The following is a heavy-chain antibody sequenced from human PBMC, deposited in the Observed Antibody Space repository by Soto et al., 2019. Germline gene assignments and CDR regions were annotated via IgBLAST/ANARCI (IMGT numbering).Heavy chain of an antibody. J-gene: IGHJ4*02. Sequence: PSETLSLSCVGSGFIFSNNGMHWVRQTPGKGLEWVAFMSYDGSDTFYADSVKGRFTISRDNSKNTLFLHMSNLRAEDTAMYYCTIVRVADSALDHWGQGTLVTVSS. CDR2: MSYDGSDT. CDR1: GFIFSNNG. D-gene: IGHD3-10*02. V-gene: IGHV3-30*02. CDR3: TIVRVADSALDH.